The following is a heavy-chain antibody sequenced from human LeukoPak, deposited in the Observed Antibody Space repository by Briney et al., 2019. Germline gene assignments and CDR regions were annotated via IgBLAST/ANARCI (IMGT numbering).Heavy chain of an antibody. V-gene: IGHV2-5*01. CDR2: IYWNDDK. CDR3: AHTREHQGYCSSTSCYPFDY. Sequence: SGPTLVNPTQTLTLTCTFSGFSLSTSGVGVGWIRQPPGRALEWLALIYWNDDKRYSPSLKSRLTITKDTSKNQVVLTMTNMDPVDTATYYCAHTREHQGYCSSTSCYPFDYWGQGTLVTVSS. CDR1: GFSLSTSGVG. D-gene: IGHD2-2*01. J-gene: IGHJ4*02.